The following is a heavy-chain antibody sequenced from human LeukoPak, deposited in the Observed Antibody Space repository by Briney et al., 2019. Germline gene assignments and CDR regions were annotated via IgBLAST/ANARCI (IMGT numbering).Heavy chain of an antibody. CDR1: GFIFGDYA. J-gene: IGHJ6*03. CDR2: ISWDGVST. CDR3: GRTYQSDYFVDV. V-gene: IGHV3-43D*03. Sequence: GGSLRLSCAASGFIFGDYAMHWVRQAPGKGLEWVSHISWDGVSTAYADSVKGRFTISRDNSKNSLYLQMNRLGAEDTALYYCGRTYQSDYFVDVWGKGTTVTVSS.